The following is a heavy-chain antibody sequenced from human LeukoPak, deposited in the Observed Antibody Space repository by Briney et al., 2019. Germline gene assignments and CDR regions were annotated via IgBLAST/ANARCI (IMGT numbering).Heavy chain of an antibody. D-gene: IGHD2-2*01. V-gene: IGHV4-38-2*01. CDR2: KFHSGST. CDR3: ASLTLDCSSTSCPPQTDY. CDR1: GYSISSGFY. Sequence: SETLSLNCAVSGYSISSGFYWGWIRQPPGKGLEWIGSKFHSGSTYYNPSLKSRVAISVDTSKNQFSLKLRSVTAADTAVYYCASLTLDCSSTSCPPQTDYWGQGTLVTVSS. J-gene: IGHJ4*02.